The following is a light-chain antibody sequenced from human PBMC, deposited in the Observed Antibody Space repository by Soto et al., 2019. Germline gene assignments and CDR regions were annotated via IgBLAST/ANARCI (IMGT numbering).Light chain of an antibody. Sequence: DIQMTQSPSSLSASVGDRVTITCRASQGISNYLAWYQQKPGKVPKLLIYAASTLQLGVPSRFSGSGSGTDFTLTISSLQPEDVATYYCQKYNNAPPYTFGQGTKLEIK. CDR1: QGISNY. CDR3: QKYNNAPPYT. CDR2: AAS. V-gene: IGKV1-27*01. J-gene: IGKJ2*01.